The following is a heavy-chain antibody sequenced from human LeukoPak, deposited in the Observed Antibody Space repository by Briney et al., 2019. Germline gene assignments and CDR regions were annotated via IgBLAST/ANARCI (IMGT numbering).Heavy chain of an antibody. J-gene: IGHJ3*02. CDR3: TTDLGLGWYWDGAFDI. Sequence: GGSLRLSCAASGFTFSNAWMSWVRQAPGKGLEWVGRIKSKTDGGTTDYAAPVKGRFTISRDDSKNTLYLQMNSLKTEDTAVYYCTTDLGLGWYWDGAFDIWGQGTMVTVSS. CDR1: GFTFSNAW. D-gene: IGHD6-19*01. V-gene: IGHV3-15*01. CDR2: IKSKTDGGTT.